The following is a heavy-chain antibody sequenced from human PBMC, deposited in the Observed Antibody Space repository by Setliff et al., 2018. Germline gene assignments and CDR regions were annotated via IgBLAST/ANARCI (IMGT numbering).Heavy chain of an antibody. J-gene: IGHJ5*02. D-gene: IGHD3-16*02. V-gene: IGHV3-7*03. CDR3: ARDNVILDDSRGIFYPWFDP. CDR1: GFTFSSHW. CDR2: IKEDGSEQ. Sequence: PGGSLRLSCAASGFTFSSHWMSWVRQAPGKGLEWVANIKEDGSEQYYVDSVWGRFSISRDNARNSVFLEMNSLRGEDTAVYYCARDNVILDDSRGIFYPWFDPWGQGTLVTVSS.